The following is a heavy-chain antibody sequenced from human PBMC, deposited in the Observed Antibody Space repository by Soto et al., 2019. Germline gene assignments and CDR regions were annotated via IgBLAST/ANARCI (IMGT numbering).Heavy chain of an antibody. J-gene: IGHJ4*02. CDR1: GGSISSGGYS. V-gene: IGHV4-30-2*01. D-gene: IGHD4-17*01. Sequence: PSGTLSLTCAVSGGSISSGGYSWSWIRQPPGKGLEWIGYIYHSGRTNYNPSLKSRVTISVDKSKNHFSLKLSSVTAADTAVYYCARSEATVLDYWGQGTLVTVSS. CDR2: IYHSGRT. CDR3: ARSEATVLDY.